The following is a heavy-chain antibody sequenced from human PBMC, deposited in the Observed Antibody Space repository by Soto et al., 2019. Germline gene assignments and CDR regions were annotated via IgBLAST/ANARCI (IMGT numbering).Heavy chain of an antibody. Sequence: EVQLLESGGGLVQTGGSLRLSCAASGLTFSSYAMSWVRQAPGNGLEWVSAISGSGGSTYDADSVKGRFTISRDNSKNTLYLQMNSLRAEDTAVYYCAKEPRRFRDQWLVWNYCDYWGQGTLVTVSS. V-gene: IGHV3-23*01. D-gene: IGHD6-19*01. J-gene: IGHJ4*02. CDR1: GLTFSSYA. CDR3: AKEPRRFRDQWLVWNYCDY. CDR2: ISGSGGST.